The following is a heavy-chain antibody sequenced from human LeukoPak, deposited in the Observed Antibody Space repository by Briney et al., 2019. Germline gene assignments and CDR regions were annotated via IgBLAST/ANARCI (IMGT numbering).Heavy chain of an antibody. D-gene: IGHD6-19*01. Sequence: GRSLRLSRAASGFTFDDYAMHWVRQAPGKGLEWVSGISWNSGSIGYADSVKGRFTISRDNAKNSLYLQMNSLRAEDMALYYCAKATPGIAVAGSFDYWGQGTLVTVSS. V-gene: IGHV3-9*03. CDR1: GFTFDDYA. J-gene: IGHJ4*02. CDR3: AKATPGIAVAGSFDY. CDR2: ISWNSGSI.